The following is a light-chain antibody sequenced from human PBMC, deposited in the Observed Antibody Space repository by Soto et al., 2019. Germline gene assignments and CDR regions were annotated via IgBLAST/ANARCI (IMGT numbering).Light chain of an antibody. CDR1: QSLLHSNGQNY. CDR3: MQALQSPWT. V-gene: IGKV2-28*01. CDR2: LGS. J-gene: IGKJ1*01. Sequence: DIVMTQSPLSLPVTPGEPASISCRSSQSLLHSNGQNYLDWYLQKPGQSPQLLIYLGSNRASGVPDRFSGSGSGTDFTLKISRVEAADVGDYYCMQALQSPWTFGQGTKVEIK.